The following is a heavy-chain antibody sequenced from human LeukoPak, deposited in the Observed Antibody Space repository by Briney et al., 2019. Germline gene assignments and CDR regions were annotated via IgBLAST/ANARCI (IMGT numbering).Heavy chain of an antibody. CDR2: ISSSSSYI. V-gene: IGHV3-21*01. Sequence: GGSLRLSCAASGFTFSSYGMHWVRQAPGKGLEWVSSISSSSSYIYYADSVKGRFTISRDNAKNSLYLQMNSLRAEDTAVYYCAREGSGIHSLFDYWGQGTLVTVSS. CDR3: AREGSGIHSLFDY. D-gene: IGHD1-26*01. J-gene: IGHJ4*02. CDR1: GFTFSSYG.